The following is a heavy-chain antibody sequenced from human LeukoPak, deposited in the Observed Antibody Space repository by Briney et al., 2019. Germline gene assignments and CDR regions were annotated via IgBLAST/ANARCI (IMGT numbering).Heavy chain of an antibody. CDR2: IYSGGTT. Sequence: PGGSLRLSCAASGFSVSSNYMSWVRQAPGKGLEWVSFIYSGGTTYYADSVKGRFTISRDTSMNTLYLQMNSLRAEDTATYYYARVGDFWSYFYYNMDVWGQGTTVTVSS. CDR3: ARVGDFWSYFYYNMDV. D-gene: IGHD3-3*01. V-gene: IGHV3-53*01. CDR1: GFSVSSNY. J-gene: IGHJ6*02.